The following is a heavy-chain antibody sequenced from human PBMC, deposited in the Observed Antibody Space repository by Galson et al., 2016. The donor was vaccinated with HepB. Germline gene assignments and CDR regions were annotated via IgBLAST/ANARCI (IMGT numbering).Heavy chain of an antibody. CDR3: TRAAAGRTATTTLA. J-gene: IGHJ5*02. D-gene: IGHD4-17*01. CDR1: GFDFNDSS. Sequence: SLRLSCAGSGFDFNDSSIHWVRQSPGKGLEWVAGVSFDGRNTYYADSVKGRFIISRDSSKKTVYLQMNSLRSKDTAVYYCTRAAAGRTATTTLACGQGLRVTVSS. CDR2: VSFDGRNT. V-gene: IGHV3-30-3*01.